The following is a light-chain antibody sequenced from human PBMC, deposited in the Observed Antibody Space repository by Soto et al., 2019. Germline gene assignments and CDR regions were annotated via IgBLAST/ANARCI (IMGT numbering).Light chain of an antibody. CDR1: SSDVGSSNL. CDR2: EGS. V-gene: IGLV2-23*01. J-gene: IGLJ2*01. Sequence: QSALTQPASVSGSPGQSITVSCTGTSSDVGSSNLVSWYQLHPGKAPKLVIYEGSKRPSGVSNRFSGSKSGNTASLTISGLQAEDEGDYHCCSYASTTVVFGGGTKLTVL. CDR3: CSYASTTVV.